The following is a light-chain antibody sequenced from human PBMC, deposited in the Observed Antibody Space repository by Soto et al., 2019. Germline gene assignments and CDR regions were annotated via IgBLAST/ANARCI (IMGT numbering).Light chain of an antibody. CDR1: SSDVGGYNY. CDR2: DVT. CDR3: CSYAGSYVVV. J-gene: IGLJ1*01. V-gene: IGLV2-11*01. Sequence: QSALTQPRSVSGSPGQSVTISCTGTSSDVGGYNYVSWYQQHPGKAPKLILYDVTKRPSGVPDRFSGSKSGNTASLTISGLQAEDEADYHCCSYAGSYVVVFGTGTKFTVL.